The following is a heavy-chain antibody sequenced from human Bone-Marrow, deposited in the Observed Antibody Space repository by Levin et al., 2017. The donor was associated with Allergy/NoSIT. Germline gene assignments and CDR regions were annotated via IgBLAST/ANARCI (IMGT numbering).Heavy chain of an antibody. CDR2: ISSSSSYI. D-gene: IGHD4-11*01. Sequence: GESLKISCAASGFTFSSYSMNWVRQAPGKGLEWVSSISSSSSYIYYADSVKGRFTISRDNAKNSLYLQMNSLRAEDTAVYYCAREPYSNYDLVGAFDIWGQGTMVTVSS. J-gene: IGHJ3*02. V-gene: IGHV3-21*01. CDR1: GFTFSSYS. CDR3: AREPYSNYDLVGAFDI.